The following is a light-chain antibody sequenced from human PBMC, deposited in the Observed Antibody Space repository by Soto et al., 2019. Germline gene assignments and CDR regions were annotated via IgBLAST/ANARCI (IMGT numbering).Light chain of an antibody. V-gene: IGLV2-23*01. Sequence: QSVLTQPASVSGSPGQSITISCTGTSGDIGNYNLISWYQHHPGKAPKVIIFEATKRPSDISSRFSASKSGNTASLTISGLLAEDEADYYCCSYAGRASVIFGGGTKLTV. CDR2: EAT. CDR1: SGDIGNYNL. J-gene: IGLJ2*01. CDR3: CSYAGRASVI.